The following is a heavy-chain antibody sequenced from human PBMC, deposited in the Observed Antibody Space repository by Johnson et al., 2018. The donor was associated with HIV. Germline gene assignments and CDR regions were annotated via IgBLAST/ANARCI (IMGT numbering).Heavy chain of an antibody. J-gene: IGHJ3*02. CDR3: ARGEDGVDAFDI. V-gene: IGHV3-30-3*01. CDR1: GFTFSSYA. Sequence: QVQLVESGGGVVQPGRSLRLSCAASGFTFSSYAMHWVRQAPGTGLEWVSVISYDGRNKYYEDSVKGRFTISRDNSKHTLYLQMNSLRAEDTAVYYCARGEDGVDAFDIWGQGTMVTVSS. CDR2: ISYDGRNK. D-gene: IGHD4-17*01.